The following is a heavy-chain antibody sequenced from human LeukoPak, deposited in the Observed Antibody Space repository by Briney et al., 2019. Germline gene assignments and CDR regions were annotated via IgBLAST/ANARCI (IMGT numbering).Heavy chain of an antibody. J-gene: IGHJ4*02. CDR3: ARDPGVDSGGWDPNFDY. CDR1: GYTFSSYG. Sequence: ASVKVSCKASGYTFSSYGISWVRQAPGQGLEWMGWISPYNGNTQYAQKLQGRVTMTTDTSTSTAYMELRSLRSDDTAVYYCARDPGVDSGGWDPNFDYWGQGTLVTVSS. V-gene: IGHV1-18*01. D-gene: IGHD6-19*01. CDR2: ISPYNGNT.